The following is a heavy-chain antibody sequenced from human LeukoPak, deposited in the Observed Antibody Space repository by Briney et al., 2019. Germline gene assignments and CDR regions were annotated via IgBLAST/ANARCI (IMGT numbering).Heavy chain of an antibody. Sequence: GGSLRLSXAASGFTFSDYYMSWIRQAPGKGLEWVSYISSSGSTIYYADSVKGRFTISRDNAKNSLYLQMNSLRAEDTAVYYCARDSGYSSGWYLAFDIWGQGTMVTVSS. CDR2: ISSSGSTI. D-gene: IGHD6-19*01. CDR3: ARDSGYSSGWYLAFDI. V-gene: IGHV3-11*04. J-gene: IGHJ3*02. CDR1: GFTFSDYY.